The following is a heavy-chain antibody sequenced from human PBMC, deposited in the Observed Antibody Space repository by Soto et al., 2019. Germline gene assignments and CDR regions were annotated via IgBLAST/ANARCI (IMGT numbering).Heavy chain of an antibody. V-gene: IGHV1-2*04. CDR2: INPNSGGT. CDR1: GYTFTGYY. D-gene: IGHD2-2*01. J-gene: IGHJ3*01. Sequence: ASVKVSCKASGYTFTGYYMHWVRQAPGQGLEWMGWINPNSGGTNYAQKFQGWVTMTRDTSISTAYMELSRLRSDDTAVYYCARERDTVVVPAATRQDDAFDFWGQGTMVTVS. CDR3: ARERDTVVVPAATRQDDAFDF.